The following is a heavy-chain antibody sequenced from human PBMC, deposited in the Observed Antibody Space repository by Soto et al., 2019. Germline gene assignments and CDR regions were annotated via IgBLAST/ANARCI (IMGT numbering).Heavy chain of an antibody. CDR2: IIPIFGTA. D-gene: IGHD6-19*01. Sequence: QAQLEQSGGEVKKPGSSVKVSCKASRVAFSKFIVTWVRQAPGLGLAWVGGIIPIFGTAHYAQKFQGRGTISADESRSTSYMEVKNRGTEDRAVYYCAKVRYSSPMGYYYGMDVLGQGTTVTVSS. V-gene: IGHV1-69*01. CDR3: AKVRYSSPMGYYYGMDV. J-gene: IGHJ6*02. CDR1: RVAFSKFI.